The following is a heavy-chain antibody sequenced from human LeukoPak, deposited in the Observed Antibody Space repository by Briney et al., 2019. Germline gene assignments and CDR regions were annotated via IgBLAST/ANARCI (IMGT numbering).Heavy chain of an antibody. CDR3: AKGLPYLVFGDSLDY. CDR1: GFTFSSYS. Sequence: HAGGSLRLSCAASGFTFSSYSMNWVRQAPGKGLEWVSYISSSSSTIYYADSVKGRFTISRDNAKNSLYLQMNSLRAEDTAVYYCAKGLPYLVFGDSLDYWGQGTLVTVSS. D-gene: IGHD3-10*02. J-gene: IGHJ4*02. CDR2: ISSSSSTI. V-gene: IGHV3-48*01.